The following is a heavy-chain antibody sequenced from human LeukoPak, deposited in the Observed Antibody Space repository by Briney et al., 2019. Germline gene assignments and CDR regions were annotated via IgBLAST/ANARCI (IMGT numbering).Heavy chain of an antibody. J-gene: IGHJ5*02. D-gene: IGHD6-19*01. Sequence: ASVKVSCKASGYTFTSYDINWVRQATGQGLEWMGWMNPNSGNTGYAQKFQGRVTMTRNTSISTAYMELSSLRSEDTAVYYCARDPGRIAVAGSWGQGTLVTVSS. CDR3: ARDPGRIAVAGS. CDR1: GYTFTSYD. CDR2: MNPNSGNT. V-gene: IGHV1-8*01.